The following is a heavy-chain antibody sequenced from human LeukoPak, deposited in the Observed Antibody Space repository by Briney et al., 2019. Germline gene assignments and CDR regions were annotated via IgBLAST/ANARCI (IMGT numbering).Heavy chain of an antibody. Sequence: SETLSLTCTVSGGSVSSGSYYWSWIRQPAGKGLEWIGRIYTSGSTNYNPSLKSRVTISVDTSKNQFSLKLSSVTAADTAVYYCAGNYYGSGSYYSEDRYWGQGTLVTVSS. CDR2: IYTSGST. V-gene: IGHV4-61*02. D-gene: IGHD3-10*01. CDR1: GGSVSSGSYY. J-gene: IGHJ4*02. CDR3: AGNYYGSGSYYSEDRY.